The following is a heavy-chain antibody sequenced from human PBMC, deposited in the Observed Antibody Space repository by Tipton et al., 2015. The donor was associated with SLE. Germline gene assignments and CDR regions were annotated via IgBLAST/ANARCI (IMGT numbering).Heavy chain of an antibody. V-gene: IGHV4-59*11. CDR1: GGSISSHY. J-gene: IGHJ4*02. D-gene: IGHD6-6*01. CDR3: AKQWGRSSSIDPTPFDY. CDR2: IYSSGST. Sequence: TLSLTCTVSGGSISSHYWSWIRQPPGKGLEWIGYIYSSGSTNYNPSLKSRVTISVDTSKNQFSLKLNSVTAADTAVYYCAKQWGRSSSIDPTPFDYWGQGTLLTVSS.